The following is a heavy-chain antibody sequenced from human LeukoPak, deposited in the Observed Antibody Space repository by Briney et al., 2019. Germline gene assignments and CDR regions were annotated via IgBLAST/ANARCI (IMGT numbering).Heavy chain of an antibody. D-gene: IGHD2-2*01. CDR1: GGTFSSYA. J-gene: IGHJ4*02. CDR2: IIPIFGTA. CDR3: ARALGYCSSTSCYLPH. V-gene: IGHV1-69*05. Sequence: ASVKVSCKASGGTFSSYAISWVRQAPGQGLEWVGRIIPIFGTANYAQKFQGRVTITTDESTSTAYMELSSLRSEDTAVYYCARALGYCSSTSCYLPHWGQGTLVTVSS.